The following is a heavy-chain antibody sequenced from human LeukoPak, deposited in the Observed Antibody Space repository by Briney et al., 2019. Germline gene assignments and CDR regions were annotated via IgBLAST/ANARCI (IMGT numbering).Heavy chain of an antibody. Sequence: SETLSLTCTISGDSIINYNWTWIRQPAGKGLEWIGRIYSSGVTNYNPSLKSRVTLSVDTSKNHLSLEMNSVTAADTAVYYCARGPGSATAEAFDIWGQGTMVTVSS. CDR3: ARGPGSATAEAFDI. V-gene: IGHV4-4*07. D-gene: IGHD6-25*01. J-gene: IGHJ3*02. CDR1: GDSIINYN. CDR2: IYSSGVT.